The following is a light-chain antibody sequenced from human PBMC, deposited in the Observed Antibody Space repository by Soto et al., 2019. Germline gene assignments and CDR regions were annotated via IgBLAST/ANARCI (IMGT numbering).Light chain of an antibody. Sequence: EIVLTQSPATLSVSPGERVTLSCRASQSVNSFLAWYQQKPGLAPRILIYGASTRATAVPARFSGSGSGTECTLIVSSLQSEDVAMYYCQQYNKWPLTLGGGTKVDIK. J-gene: IGKJ4*01. CDR3: QQYNKWPLT. CDR2: GAS. CDR1: QSVNSF. V-gene: IGKV3-15*01.